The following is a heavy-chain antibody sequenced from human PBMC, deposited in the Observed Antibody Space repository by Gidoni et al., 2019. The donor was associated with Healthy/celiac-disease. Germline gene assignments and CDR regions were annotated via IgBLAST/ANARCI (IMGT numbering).Heavy chain of an antibody. Sequence: QVQLVQSGAEVKKPGASVKVSCKASGYTFTSYAMHWVRQAPGQRLEWMGWINAGNGNTKYSQKFQGRVTITRDTSASTAYMELSSLRSEDTAVYYCARDKAPITIFGVVITYDAFDIWGQGTMVTVSS. J-gene: IGHJ3*02. D-gene: IGHD3-3*01. CDR1: GYTFTSYA. CDR2: INAGNGNT. CDR3: ARDKAPITIFGVVITYDAFDI. V-gene: IGHV1-3*01.